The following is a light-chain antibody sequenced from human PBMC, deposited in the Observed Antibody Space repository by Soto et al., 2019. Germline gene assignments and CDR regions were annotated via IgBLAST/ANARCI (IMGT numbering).Light chain of an antibody. CDR2: KAS. Sequence: DIQMTQSPSTLSGSVGDRVTITRRASQTISSWLAWYQQKPGKAPKLLIYKASTLKSGVPSRFRGSGSGTECTLTISRLQPDDFETYYCQHYNSYSEAFGQGTKVDIK. J-gene: IGKJ1*01. CDR1: QTISSW. CDR3: QHYNSYSEA. V-gene: IGKV1-5*03.